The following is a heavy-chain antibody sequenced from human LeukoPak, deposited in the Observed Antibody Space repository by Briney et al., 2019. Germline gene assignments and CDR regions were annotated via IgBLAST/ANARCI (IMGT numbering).Heavy chain of an antibody. Sequence: GGSLRLSCAASGFTVISYWMSWVRQAPGKGLEWVANIKQDGSEKYYVDSVNGRFAISRANAKNSLYLQRPSLRAEDTAVYYCARDGDVSGYSDWGQGTLVTVSS. CDR2: IKQDGSEK. D-gene: IGHD3-22*01. CDR1: GFTVISYW. J-gene: IGHJ4*02. CDR3: ARDGDVSGYSD. V-gene: IGHV3-7*01.